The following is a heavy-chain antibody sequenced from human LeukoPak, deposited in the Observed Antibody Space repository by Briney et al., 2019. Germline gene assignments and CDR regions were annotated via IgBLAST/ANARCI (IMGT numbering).Heavy chain of an antibody. D-gene: IGHD3-22*01. CDR3: ARGVDYYENSGTIDY. CDR2: IWYDGSNK. CDR1: GFTFSDYG. J-gene: IGHJ4*02. V-gene: IGHV3-33*01. Sequence: GGSLGLSCTASGFTFSDYGMHWVRQPPGKGLEWVAIIWYDGSNKTYEDSVKDRFTISRDNSKNTLYLQMNSLRAEDTAVYYCARGVDYYENSGTIDYWGQGTLVTVSS.